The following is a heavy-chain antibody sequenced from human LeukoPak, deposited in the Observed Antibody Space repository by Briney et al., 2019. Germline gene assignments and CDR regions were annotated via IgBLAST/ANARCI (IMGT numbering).Heavy chain of an antibody. Sequence: LSGGSLRLSCAASGFTFSSYWMSWVRHAPGKGLEWVAFIRYDGSNKYHGDSVKGRFTISRDNSKNTLYLQMNSLRAEDTAVYYCAKDLHPFREVIKPSFDYWGQGTLVTVSS. J-gene: IGHJ4*02. CDR1: GFTFSSYW. CDR2: IRYDGSNK. D-gene: IGHD3-3*01. CDR3: AKDLHPFREVIKPSFDY. V-gene: IGHV3-30*02.